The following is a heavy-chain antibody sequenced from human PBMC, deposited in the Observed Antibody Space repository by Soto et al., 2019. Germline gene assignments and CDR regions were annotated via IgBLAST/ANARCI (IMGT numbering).Heavy chain of an antibody. Sequence: PGESLKISCKGSGYSFTSYGISWVRQAPGQGLEWMGWISAYNGNTNYAQKLQGRVTMTTDTSTSTAYMELRSLRSDDTAVYYCARDLSYGLCDYWGQGTLVTVSS. CDR3: ARDLSYGLCDY. CDR2: ISAYNGNT. CDR1: GYSFTSYG. J-gene: IGHJ4*02. V-gene: IGHV1-18*01. D-gene: IGHD5-18*01.